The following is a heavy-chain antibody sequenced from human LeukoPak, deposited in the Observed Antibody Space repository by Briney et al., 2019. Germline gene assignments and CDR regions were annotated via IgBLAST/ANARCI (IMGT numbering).Heavy chain of an antibody. CDR1: GFTFSNAW. J-gene: IGHJ4*02. CDR3: TTVAPSYVLLWFGELLGPDY. CDR2: IKSKTDGGTT. D-gene: IGHD3-10*01. Sequence: PGGSLRLSCAASGFTFSNAWMSWVRQAPGKGLEWVGRIKSKTDGGTTDYAAPVKGRFTISRDDSKNTLYLQMNSLKTEDTAVYYCTTVAPSYVLLWFGELLGPDYWGQGTLVTVSS. V-gene: IGHV3-15*01.